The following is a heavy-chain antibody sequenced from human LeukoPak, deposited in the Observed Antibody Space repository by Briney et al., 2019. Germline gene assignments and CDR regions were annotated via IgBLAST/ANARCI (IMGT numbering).Heavy chain of an antibody. CDR3: ARGLVEDTAQDY. V-gene: IGHV4-34*01. Sequence: SETLSLTCAVYGGSFSGYYWSWIRQPPGKGLEWIGAINHSGSTNYNPSLKSRVTISVDTSKNQFSLKLSSVTAADTAVYYCARGLVEDTAQDYRGQGTLVTVSS. CDR2: INHSGST. J-gene: IGHJ4*02. D-gene: IGHD1-26*01. CDR1: GGSFSGYY.